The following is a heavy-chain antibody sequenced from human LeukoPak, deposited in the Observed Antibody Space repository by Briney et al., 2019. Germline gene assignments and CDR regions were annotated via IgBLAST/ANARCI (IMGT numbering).Heavy chain of an antibody. V-gene: IGHV3-74*01. D-gene: IGHD1-26*01. Sequence: GGSLRLSCETAGFTFSSYVMHWVRRTPGKGLVWVSRISHDGIISYADSVKGRFTISRDNAKNTLTLQMNSLRSEDTAVYYCAATPGIVGASRYAFDIWGQGTMVTVSS. CDR3: AATPGIVGASRYAFDI. CDR1: GFTFSSYV. CDR2: ISHDGII. J-gene: IGHJ3*02.